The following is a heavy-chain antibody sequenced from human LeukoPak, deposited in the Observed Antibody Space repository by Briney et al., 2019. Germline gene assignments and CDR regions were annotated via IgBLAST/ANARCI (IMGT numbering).Heavy chain of an antibody. CDR3: ASQYHYGSGTYYNAFDI. Sequence: GESLKISCKGSGYSFTSYWIAWVRQMPGKGLEWMGIIYPGDSDTRYSPSFQGQVTISADKSISTAYLQWSSLKALDTAMYYCASQYHYGSGTYYNAFDIWGQGTMVTVSS. V-gene: IGHV5-51*03. J-gene: IGHJ3*02. CDR2: IYPGDSDT. D-gene: IGHD3-10*01. CDR1: GYSFTSYW.